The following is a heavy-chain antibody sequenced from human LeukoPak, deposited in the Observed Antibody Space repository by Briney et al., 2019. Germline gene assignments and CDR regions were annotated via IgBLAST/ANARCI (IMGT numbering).Heavy chain of an antibody. CDR2: IYYSRST. Sequence: PSETLSLTCTVSGGSISSSSYYWGWIRQPPGKGLEWIGSIYYSRSTYYNPSLKSRVTISVDTSKNQFSLKLSSVTAADTAVYYCARGTDAAGKNYWGQGTLVTVSS. V-gene: IGHV4-39*01. CDR1: GGSISSSSYY. J-gene: IGHJ4*02. CDR3: ARGTDAAGKNY. D-gene: IGHD6-13*01.